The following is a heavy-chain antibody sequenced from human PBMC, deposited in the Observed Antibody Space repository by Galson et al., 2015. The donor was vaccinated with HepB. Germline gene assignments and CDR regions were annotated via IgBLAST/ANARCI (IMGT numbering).Heavy chain of an antibody. CDR2: ISSSSSYT. V-gene: IGHV3-11*05. CDR3: ARDPASAHHDY. J-gene: IGHJ4*02. CDR1: GFTFSDYY. Sequence: SLRLSCAASGFTFSDYYMSWIRQAPGKGLEWVSYISSSSSYTNYADSVKGRFTISRDNAKNSLYLQMNSLRAEDTAVYYCARDPASAHHDYWGQGTLVTVSS.